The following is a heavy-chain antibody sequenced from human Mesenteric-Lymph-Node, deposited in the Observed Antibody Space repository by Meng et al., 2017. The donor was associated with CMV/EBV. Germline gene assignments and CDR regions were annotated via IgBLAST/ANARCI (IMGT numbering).Heavy chain of an antibody. Sequence: GGSLRLSCAASGFTFSSYSMNWVRQAPGKGLEWVSSISSSSSYIYYADSVKGRFTISRDNAKNSLYLQMNSLRAEDTAVYYCARGVEEYSTSSGAGYWGQGTPVTVSS. CDR1: GFTFSSYS. CDR2: ISSSSSYI. J-gene: IGHJ4*02. V-gene: IGHV3-21*01. D-gene: IGHD6-6*01. CDR3: ARGVEEYSTSSGAGY.